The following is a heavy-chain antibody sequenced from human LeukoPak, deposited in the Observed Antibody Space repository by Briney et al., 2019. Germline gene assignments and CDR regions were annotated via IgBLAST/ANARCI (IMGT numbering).Heavy chain of an antibody. V-gene: IGHV1-69*04. CDR3: ARSPKDAFDI. J-gene: IGHJ3*02. CDR1: GGTFSSYA. CDR2: IIPILGIA. Sequence: GASVKVSCKASGGTFSSYAISWVRQAPGQGLEWMGRIIPILGIANYAQEFQGRVTITADKSTSTAYMELSSLRSDDTAVYSCARSPKDAFDIWGQGTMVTVSS.